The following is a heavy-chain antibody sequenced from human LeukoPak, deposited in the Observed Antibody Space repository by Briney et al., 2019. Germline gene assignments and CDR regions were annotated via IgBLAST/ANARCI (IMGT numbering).Heavy chain of an antibody. CDR2: IYYSGST. D-gene: IGHD3-22*01. CDR3: ARVDSSGYYYVEGPFDY. CDR1: GGSISSYY. J-gene: IGHJ4*02. V-gene: IGHV4-59*08. Sequence: KPSETLSLTCTVSGGSISSYYWSWIRQPPGKGLEWIGYIYYSGSTNYNPSLKSRVTISVDTSKNQFSLKLSSVTAADTAVYYCARVDSSGYYYVEGPFDYWGQGTLVTVSS.